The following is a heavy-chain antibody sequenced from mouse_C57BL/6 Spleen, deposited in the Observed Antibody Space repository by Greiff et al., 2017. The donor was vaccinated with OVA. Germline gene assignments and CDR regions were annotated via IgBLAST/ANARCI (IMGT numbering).Heavy chain of an antibody. CDR1: GYTFTSYW. CDR3: AIGGGSSHRY. V-gene: IGHV1-74*01. J-gene: IGHJ2*01. Sequence: QVQLQQPGAELVKPGASVKVSCQASGYTFTSYWMHWVKQRPGQGLEWIGRIHPSDSDTNYNQKFKGKATLTVDKSSSTAYMQLSSRASEDSAVYYCAIGGGSSHRYWGQGTTLAVSS. D-gene: IGHD1-1*01. CDR2: IHPSDSDT.